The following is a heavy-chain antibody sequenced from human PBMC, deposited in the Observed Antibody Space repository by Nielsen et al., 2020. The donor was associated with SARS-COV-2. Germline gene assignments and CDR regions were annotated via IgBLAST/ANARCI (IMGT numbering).Heavy chain of an antibody. CDR1: GFNFSGCW. CDR3: ARSTFLHSGSGWFDP. D-gene: IGHD6-25*01. CDR2: IRQDGSEN. V-gene: IGHV3-7*02. Sequence: GESLKISCAASGFNFSGCWMSWVRQAPGKGLEWVANIRQDGSENYYVDSLKGRISISRDNAKNSMYLQMNSLRAEDTAVYYCARSTFLHSGSGWFDPWGQGTLVTVSS. J-gene: IGHJ5*02.